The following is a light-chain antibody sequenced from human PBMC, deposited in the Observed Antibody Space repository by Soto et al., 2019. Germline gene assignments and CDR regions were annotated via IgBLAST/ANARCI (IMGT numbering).Light chain of an antibody. J-gene: IGKJ5*01. CDR3: QQYGSSPLT. Sequence: SPGTLSLSPGERATLSCRASQSVSSSYLAWYQQKPGQAPRLLIYGASSRATGIPDRFSGSGSGTDFTLTISRLEPEDFAVYYCQQYGSSPLTFGQGTRPEIK. CDR2: GAS. CDR1: QSVSSSY. V-gene: IGKV3-20*01.